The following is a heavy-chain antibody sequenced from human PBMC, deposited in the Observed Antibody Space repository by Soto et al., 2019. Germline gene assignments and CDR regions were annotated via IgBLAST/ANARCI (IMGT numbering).Heavy chain of an antibody. CDR1: GGSISSYY. J-gene: IGHJ6*02. D-gene: IGHD3-9*01. V-gene: IGHV4-59*01. CDR3: ARTTLYDILPGYYYYYGMDV. CDR2: IYYSGST. Sequence: KASETLSLTCTVSGGSISSYYWSWIRQPPGKGLEWIGYIYYSGSTNYNPSLKSRVTISVDTSKNQFSLKLSSVTAADTAVYYCARTTLYDILPGYYYYYGMDVWGQGITVTVSS.